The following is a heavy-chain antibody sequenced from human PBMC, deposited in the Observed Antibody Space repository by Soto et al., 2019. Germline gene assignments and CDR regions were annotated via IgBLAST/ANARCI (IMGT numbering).Heavy chain of an antibody. CDR1: GFTFSNYG. CDR3: ARGGLMGVTTVAGY. V-gene: IGHV3-30*03. CDR2: ISDDGSNT. Sequence: QVQLVESGGGVVQPGRSLRLSCAASGFTFSNYGMHWVRQAPGKGLEWVAVISDDGSNTYYADSVKGRCTTSRDNSKNTVYVQMNGLSAEDATEYYCARGGLMGVTTVAGYWGQGTLVPVAS. J-gene: IGHJ4*02. D-gene: IGHD4-17*01.